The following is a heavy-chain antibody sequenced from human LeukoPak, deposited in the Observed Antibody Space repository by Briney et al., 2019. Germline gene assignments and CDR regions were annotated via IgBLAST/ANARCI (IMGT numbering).Heavy chain of an antibody. CDR1: GFTFSSYG. CDR3: ARDHYDSSGYYSY. Sequence: PGGSLRLSCAASGFTFSSYGMHWVRQAPGKGLEWVAFIRYDGSNKYYADSVKGRSTISRDNAKNSLYLQMNSLRAEDTAVYYCARDHYDSSGYYSYWGQGTLVTVSS. V-gene: IGHV3-30*02. CDR2: IRYDGSNK. D-gene: IGHD3-22*01. J-gene: IGHJ4*02.